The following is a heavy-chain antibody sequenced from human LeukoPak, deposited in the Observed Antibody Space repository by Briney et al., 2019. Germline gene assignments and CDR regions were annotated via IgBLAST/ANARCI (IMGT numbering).Heavy chain of an antibody. CDR1: GFTFSNYW. D-gene: IGHD2-15*01. J-gene: IGHJ4*02. V-gene: IGHV3-7*01. Sequence: GGSLRLSCAASGFTFSNYWMSWVRQAPRRGLEWVANINQDGSGKSYVDSVKGRFTISRDNAKSSLFLEMNSLRVEDTAMYYCARTSRSSSIDDWGQGTLVTVSS. CDR3: ARTSRSSSIDD. CDR2: INQDGSGK.